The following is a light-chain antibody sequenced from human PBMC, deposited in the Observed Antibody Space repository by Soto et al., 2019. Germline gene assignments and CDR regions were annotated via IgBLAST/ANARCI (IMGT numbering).Light chain of an antibody. CDR2: EVS. J-gene: IGLJ2*01. Sequence: QSALTQPPSASGSPGQSVTISCTGTSSDVGGYNYVSWYQQHPGKAPKLMIYEVSKRPSGVPDRFSGSKSGNTASLTVSGLQAEDEADYYCSSYAGSNLVVFGGGTKLTDL. V-gene: IGLV2-8*01. CDR1: SSDVGGYNY. CDR3: SSYAGSNLVV.